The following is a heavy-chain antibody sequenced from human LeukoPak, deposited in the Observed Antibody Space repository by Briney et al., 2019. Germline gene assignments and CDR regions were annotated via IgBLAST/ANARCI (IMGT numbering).Heavy chain of an antibody. CDR3: AKAALNLAYCSSTSCSIDY. J-gene: IGHJ4*02. CDR1: GFTFSSYA. CDR2: ISGSGGST. Sequence: GGFLRLSCAASGFTFSSYAMSWVRQAPGKGLEWVSAISGSGGSTYYADSVKGRFTISRDNSKNTLYLQMNSLRAEDTAVYYCAKAALNLAYCSSTSCSIDYWGQGTLVTVSS. D-gene: IGHD2-2*01. V-gene: IGHV3-23*01.